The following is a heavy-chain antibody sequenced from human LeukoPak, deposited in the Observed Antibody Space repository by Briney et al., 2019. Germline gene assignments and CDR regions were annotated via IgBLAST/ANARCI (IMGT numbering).Heavy chain of an antibody. CDR2: ISGSGGST. CDR3: AKSGVAAWWGWYFDY. V-gene: IGHV3-23*01. CDR1: GFTFSSYA. D-gene: IGHD6-6*01. Sequence: GGSLRLSCAASGFTFSSYAMSWARQAPGKGLEWVSAISGSGGSTYYADSVKGRFTISRDNSKNTLYLQMNSLRAEDTAVYYCAKSGVAAWWGWYFDYWGQGTLVTVSS. J-gene: IGHJ4*02.